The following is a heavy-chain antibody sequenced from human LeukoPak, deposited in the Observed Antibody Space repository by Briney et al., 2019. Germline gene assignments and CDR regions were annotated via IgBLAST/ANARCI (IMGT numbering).Heavy chain of an antibody. CDR2: ISYDGSNK. V-gene: IGHV3-30-3*01. CDR1: GFTFSSYA. D-gene: IGHD3-3*01. J-gene: IGHJ6*02. Sequence: GGSLRLSCAASGFTFSSYAMHWVRQAPGKGLEWVAVISYDGSNKYYADSVKGRFTISRDNSKNTLYLQMNSLRAEDTAVYYCARDYDFWSGYLHYYGMDVWGQGTTVTVSS. CDR3: ARDYDFWSGYLHYYGMDV.